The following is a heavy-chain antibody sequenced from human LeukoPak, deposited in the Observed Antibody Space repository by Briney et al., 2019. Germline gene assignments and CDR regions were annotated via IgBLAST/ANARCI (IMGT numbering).Heavy chain of an antibody. CDR1: GGSLSSTSDY. CDR2: VRYSGTT. D-gene: IGHD3-22*01. V-gene: IGHV4-39*01. J-gene: IGHJ4*02. CDR3: ARHYYDSSGYRRDYYFDY. Sequence: SETLSLTCTVSGGSLSSTSDYWGWIRQPPGKGLEWIESVRYSGTTYYSPSLKSRLTMSVDTSKNQFSLKLSSVTAADTAVYYCARHYYDSSGYRRDYYFDYWGQGTLVTVSS.